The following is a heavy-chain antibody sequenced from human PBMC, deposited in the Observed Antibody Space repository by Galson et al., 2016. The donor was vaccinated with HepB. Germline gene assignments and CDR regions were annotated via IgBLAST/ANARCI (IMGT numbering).Heavy chain of an antibody. D-gene: IGHD6-19*01. CDR2: ISGDGAP. V-gene: IGHV3-23*01. J-gene: IGHJ4*02. Sequence: SLRLSCAASGFTFSSYAMSWARQAPGKGLEWVSSISGDGAPYYVDSMKGRFTISRDNSKDTLYLQMISLRAEDTAVYYCARDRGFYSSTWDWGQGTLVTVSS. CDR3: ARDRGFYSSTWD. CDR1: GFTFSSYA.